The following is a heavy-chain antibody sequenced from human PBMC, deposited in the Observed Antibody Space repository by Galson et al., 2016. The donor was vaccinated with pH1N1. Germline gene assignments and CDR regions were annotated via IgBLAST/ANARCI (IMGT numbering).Heavy chain of an antibody. CDR3: ARETDTALVTAFDY. J-gene: IGHJ4*02. D-gene: IGHD5-18*01. V-gene: IGHV4-59*01. Sequence: ETLSLTCTVSGGSMTNYYYSWIRQPPGKGLERIGYIYYSGDTTFNPSLESRVTMSVDTSKNQLSLRLSSVTAADTAVYFCARETDTALVTAFDYWGQGMLVTVSS. CDR1: GGSMTNYY. CDR2: IYYSGDT.